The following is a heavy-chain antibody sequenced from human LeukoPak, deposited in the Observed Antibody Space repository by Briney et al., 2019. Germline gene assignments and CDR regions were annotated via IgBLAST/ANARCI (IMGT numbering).Heavy chain of an antibody. Sequence: GGSLRLSCAASGFTFNRYSMNWVRQAPGKGLEWISYITSSNSTAHYADSVKGRFTISRDYAENSLFLQMSSLRAEDTAVYYCARGAYGDWYFDLWGRGTLVTVSP. CDR3: ARGAYGDWYFDL. CDR2: ITSSNSTA. V-gene: IGHV3-48*04. D-gene: IGHD4/OR15-4a*01. CDR1: GFTFNRYS. J-gene: IGHJ2*01.